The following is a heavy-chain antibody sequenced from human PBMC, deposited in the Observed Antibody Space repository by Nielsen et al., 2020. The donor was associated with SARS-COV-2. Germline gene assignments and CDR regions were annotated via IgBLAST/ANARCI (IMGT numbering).Heavy chain of an antibody. CDR3: AKGNSNLSWFGELALYYYYYGLDV. Sequence: GGSLRLSCAASGFNFSTYWMSWVRQAPGKGLEWVANIKQDGSEKYFIDSVKGRFTISRDNSKNTLFLHMSSLRAEDTAVYYCAKGNSNLSWFGELALYYYYYGLDVWGQGTTVTVSS. CDR2: IKQDGSEK. D-gene: IGHD3-10*01. CDR1: GFNFSTYW. J-gene: IGHJ6*02. V-gene: IGHV3-7*03.